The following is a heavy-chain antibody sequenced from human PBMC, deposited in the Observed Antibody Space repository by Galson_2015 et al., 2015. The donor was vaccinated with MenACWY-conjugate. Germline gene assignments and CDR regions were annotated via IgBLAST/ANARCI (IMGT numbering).Heavy chain of an antibody. CDR1: GFTFSNSW. D-gene: IGHD3-22*01. CDR3: ARGSVYDSSGYYST. J-gene: IGHJ5*02. CDR2: IKEDGTTK. V-gene: IGHV3-7*04. Sequence: SLRLSCAASGFTFSNSWMTWIRQAPGKGLEWLANIKEDGTTKNYVDSVKGRFIISRDNAKNSLYLQMNSLRAEDTAVYYCARGSVYDSSGYYSTWGQGTLVTVSS.